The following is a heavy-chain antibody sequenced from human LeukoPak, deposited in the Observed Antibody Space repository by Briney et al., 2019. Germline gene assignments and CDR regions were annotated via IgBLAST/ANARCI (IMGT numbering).Heavy chain of an antibody. CDR3: ARRRGCSSTSCYRSYYYYYYMDV. V-gene: IGHV4-59*01. CDR1: GGAITNYY. J-gene: IGHJ6*03. Sequence: SETLSLTCGVSGGAITNYYWNWIRQAPGKGLEWLGYIYYTGSTTYNPSVKSRITISLDTSKKQISLKLRSVTAADTAVYYCARRRGCSSTSCYRSYYYYYYMDVWGKGTTVTVSS. CDR2: IYYTGST. D-gene: IGHD2-2*01.